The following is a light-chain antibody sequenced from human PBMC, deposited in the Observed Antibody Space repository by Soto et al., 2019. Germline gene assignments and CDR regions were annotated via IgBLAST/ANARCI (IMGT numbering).Light chain of an antibody. Sequence: EIVLTQSPGTLSLSPGEGATLSCRASQSVSRNHLAWYQQRPGQAPRLLIYGASSRATGIPDRFSGSGSGTDFTLTISTLEPDDFAVYFCHHFGSSPPTFGPGTKVYIK. J-gene: IGKJ3*01. CDR1: QSVSRNH. V-gene: IGKV3-20*01. CDR3: HHFGSSPPT. CDR2: GAS.